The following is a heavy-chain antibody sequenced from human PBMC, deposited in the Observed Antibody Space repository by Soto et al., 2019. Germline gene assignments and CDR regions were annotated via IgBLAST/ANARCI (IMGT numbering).Heavy chain of an antibody. CDR3: ATFFDY. CDR1: GGSMISTNW. J-gene: IGHJ4*02. Sequence: SETLSLTCTVSGGSMISTNWWTWVRQPPGKGLEWIGEIHHSGSTNYSPSLKSRVTITIDKSKNHFSLELYSVTAADTAVYYCATFFDYWGQGILVTVSS. CDR2: IHHSGST. V-gene: IGHV4-4*02.